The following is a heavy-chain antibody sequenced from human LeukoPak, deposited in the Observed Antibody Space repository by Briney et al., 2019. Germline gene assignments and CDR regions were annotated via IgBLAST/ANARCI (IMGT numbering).Heavy chain of an antibody. D-gene: IGHD4-17*01. CDR2: TSYDGSNQ. V-gene: IGHV3-30*01. CDR1: GFTFSSHA. CDR3: ARVPFDYGDYALDF. J-gene: IGHJ4*02. Sequence: GSLRLSCAASGFTFSSHAMHWVRQAPGKGLEWVADTSYDGSNQYYADSVKGRFTVSRDNSKNTLHLQMNSLRAEDTAVYFCARVPFDYGDYALDFWGQGTLVTVSS.